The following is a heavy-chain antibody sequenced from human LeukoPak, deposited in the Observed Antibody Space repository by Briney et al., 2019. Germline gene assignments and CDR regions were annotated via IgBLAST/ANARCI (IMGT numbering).Heavy chain of an antibody. CDR1: GYTFTSYG. D-gene: IGHD6-19*01. CDR3: ARPLRYSSGWRGVYFDY. V-gene: IGHV1-18*01. J-gene: IGHJ4*02. CDR2: ISAYNGNT. Sequence: ASVKVSCKASGYTFTSYGISWVRQAPGQGLEWMGWISAYNGNTNYAQKLQGRVTMTTDTSTSTAYMELRCLRSDDTAVYYCARPLRYSSGWRGVYFDYWGQGTLVTVSS.